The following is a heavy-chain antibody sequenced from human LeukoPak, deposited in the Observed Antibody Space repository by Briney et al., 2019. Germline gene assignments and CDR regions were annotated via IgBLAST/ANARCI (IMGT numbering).Heavy chain of an antibody. CDR3: ARDREYSSSWYSYYYGMDV. CDR2: ISYDGSNK. D-gene: IGHD6-13*01. V-gene: IGHV3-30*04. CDR1: GFTFSSYA. J-gene: IGHJ6*02. Sequence: GRSLRLSCAASGFTFSSYAMHWVRQAPGKGLEWVAVISYDGSNKYYADSVKGRFTISRDNSKNTLYLQMNSLRAEDTAVYYCARDREYSSSWYSYYYGMDVWGQGTTVIVSS.